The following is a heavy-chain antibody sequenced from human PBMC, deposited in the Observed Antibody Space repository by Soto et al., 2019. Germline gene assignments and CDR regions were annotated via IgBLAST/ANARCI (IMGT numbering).Heavy chain of an antibody. D-gene: IGHD4-17*01. CDR3: AKSAPMDAGDKYYYDF. J-gene: IGHJ4*02. Sequence: SVKVSGKGSGGTFRTFCISWVLQAPGQGLEWMGGIIPFFGTARYSQKFEDRITITADESTNTVYMDLRSLTSEDTGIYYCAKSAPMDAGDKYYYDFWGQGALVTVSS. CDR1: GGTFRTFC. CDR2: IIPFFGTA. V-gene: IGHV1-69*13.